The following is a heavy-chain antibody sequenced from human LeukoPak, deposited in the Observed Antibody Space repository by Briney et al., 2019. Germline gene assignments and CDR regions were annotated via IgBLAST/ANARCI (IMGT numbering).Heavy chain of an antibody. J-gene: IGHJ4*02. CDR2: IIPMCGAT. CDR1: GRTFSQYG. Sequence: GSSVKVSRKASGRTFSQYGLRWVRQASGEGLDWMGGIIPMCGATEGAHKFQGRVTTTADESTNTAYMELSSLRSEDTAVNYCARGDTVTTTLLGYWGQGTLVTVSS. CDR3: ARGDTVTTTLLGY. D-gene: IGHD4-17*01. V-gene: IGHV1-69*01.